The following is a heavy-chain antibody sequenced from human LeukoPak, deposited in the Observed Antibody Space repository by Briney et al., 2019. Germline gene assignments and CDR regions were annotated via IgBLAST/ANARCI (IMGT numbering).Heavy chain of an antibody. V-gene: IGHV1-8*01. Sequence: GASVKVSCKASGYTFTSYDINWVRQATGQGLEWMGWMNPNSGNTGYAQKFQGRVTITRNTSISTAYMELSSLRSEDTAVYYCARGGSGWYYYYYYYMDVWGKGTTVTVSS. CDR2: MNPNSGNT. CDR3: ARGGSGWYYYYYYYMDV. D-gene: IGHD6-19*01. CDR1: GYTFTSYD. J-gene: IGHJ6*03.